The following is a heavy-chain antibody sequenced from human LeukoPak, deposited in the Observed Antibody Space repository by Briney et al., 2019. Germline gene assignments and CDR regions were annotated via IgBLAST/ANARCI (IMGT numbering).Heavy chain of an antibody. V-gene: IGHV4-59*01. CDR2: IFYTGST. CDR1: GGSISSYA. D-gene: IGHD5-18*01. CDR3: ARLRGYSYLYDAFDI. J-gene: IGHJ3*02. Sequence: SETLSLTCTVSGGSISSYAWSWIRQPPGKGLDYIGYIFYTGSTDYNPSLKSRVTISVDTSKNQFSLKLSSVTAADTAVYYCARLRGYSYLYDAFDIWGQGTMVTVSS.